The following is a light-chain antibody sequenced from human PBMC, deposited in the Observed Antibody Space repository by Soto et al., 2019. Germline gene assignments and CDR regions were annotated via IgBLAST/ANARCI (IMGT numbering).Light chain of an antibody. V-gene: IGLV1-44*01. J-gene: IGLJ1*01. Sequence: QSVLTQPPSESGTPGQRVTISCSGSSSNIGSNTVNWYQQLPGTAPKLLIHANNQRPSGVPDRFSGSKSGTSASLAISWLQSEEADYYCAAWDDSLNGYVFGTGTKLTVL. CDR1: SSNIGSNT. CDR2: ANN. CDR3: AAWDDSLNGYV.